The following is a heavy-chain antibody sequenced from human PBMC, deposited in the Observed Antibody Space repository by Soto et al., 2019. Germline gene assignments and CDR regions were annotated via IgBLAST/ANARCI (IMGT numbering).Heavy chain of an antibody. Sequence: ASVKVSCKASGYTFTSYGISWVRQAPGQGLEWMGWISAYNGNTNYAQKLQGRVTMTTDTSTSTAYMELRSLRSDDTAVYYCARYANLYSSRGPLDYWGQGTLVTVSS. D-gene: IGHD6-13*01. CDR1: GYTFTSYG. CDR3: ARYANLYSSRGPLDY. V-gene: IGHV1-18*01. CDR2: ISAYNGNT. J-gene: IGHJ4*02.